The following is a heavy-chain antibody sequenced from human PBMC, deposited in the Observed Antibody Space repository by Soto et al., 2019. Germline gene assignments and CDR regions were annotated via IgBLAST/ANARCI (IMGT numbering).Heavy chain of an antibody. Sequence: QVQLVQSGVLVVQPRRSLRLSCAASGFTFKNSAMHWVRPAPGKGLEWGAVISYDGSIVFYVDSVKGRFTISRDDFKKTMLLQMVSPRVEDTAAYYCARGLRDFGWRLPFGYWGQGTLVTVSS. V-gene: IGHV3-30-3*01. CDR1: GFTFKNSA. CDR2: ISYDGSIV. J-gene: IGHJ4*02. CDR3: ARGLRDFGWRLPFGY. D-gene: IGHD3-9*01.